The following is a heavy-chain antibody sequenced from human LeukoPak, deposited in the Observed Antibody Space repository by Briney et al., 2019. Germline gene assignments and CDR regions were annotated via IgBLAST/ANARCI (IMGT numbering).Heavy chain of an antibody. CDR1: GFTFRTYW. Sequence: PGGSLRLSCEASGFTFRTYWMHWVRQAPGKGLVWVSGINSDGSTTDYADSVRGRFTISRDNAKNTLYLQLNGLRDEDTAVYYCIRGNGGWAYWGQGTLVTVSS. CDR2: INSDGSTT. D-gene: IGHD6-19*01. J-gene: IGHJ4*02. CDR3: IRGNGGWAY. V-gene: IGHV3-74*01.